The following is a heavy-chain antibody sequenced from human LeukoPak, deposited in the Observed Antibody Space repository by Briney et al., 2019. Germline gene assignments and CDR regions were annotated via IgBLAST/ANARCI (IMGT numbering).Heavy chain of an antibody. CDR2: IYPCDSDT. V-gene: IGHV5-51*01. D-gene: IGHD1-26*01. Sequence: PGGSLEISFQGSGYQFTSYWVGWVRPIPGKGVEWMAIIYPCDSDTRISPSFQGQVTISADKSSDTAHLQWSSLKASDTAMYYCARPGGSYGSDFDFWGQGTLVTVSS. J-gene: IGHJ4*02. CDR1: GYQFTSYW. CDR3: ARPGGSYGSDFDF.